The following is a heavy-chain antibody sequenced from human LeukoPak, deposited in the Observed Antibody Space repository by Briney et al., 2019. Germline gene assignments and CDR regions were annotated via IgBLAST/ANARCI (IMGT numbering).Heavy chain of an antibody. CDR3: AREVCSSTSCFRRWYFDL. J-gene: IGHJ2*01. CDR1: GGSFSGYY. D-gene: IGHD2-2*01. Sequence: SETLSLTCAVYGGSFSGYYWSWIHQPPGKGLEWIGEINHSGSTNYNPSLKSRVTISVDTSKNQFSLKLSSVTAADTAVYYCAREVCSSTSCFRRWYFDLWGRGTLVTVSS. V-gene: IGHV4-34*01. CDR2: INHSGST.